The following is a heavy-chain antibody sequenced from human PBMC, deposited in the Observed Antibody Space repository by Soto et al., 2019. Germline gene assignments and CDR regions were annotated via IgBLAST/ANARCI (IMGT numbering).Heavy chain of an antibody. Sequence: GASVKVSCKASGYTFTSYYMHWVRQAPGQGLEWMGIINPSGGSTSYAQKFQGRVTMTRDTSTSTVYMELSSLRSEDTAVYYCASEDLDYYDSRNWFDPWGQGTLVTVSS. J-gene: IGHJ5*02. V-gene: IGHV1-46*01. D-gene: IGHD3-22*01. CDR2: INPSGGST. CDR3: ASEDLDYYDSRNWFDP. CDR1: GYTFTSYY.